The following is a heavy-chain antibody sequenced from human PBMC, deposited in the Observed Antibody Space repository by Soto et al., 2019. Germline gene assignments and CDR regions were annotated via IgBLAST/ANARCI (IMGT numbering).Heavy chain of an antibody. V-gene: IGHV3-15*01. Sequence: LRLSCAASGFPFSNAWMILVRQAPGKGLEWVGRIKGKTDGGTTAYAAPVKGRFTISRDDSKNTLYLQMNSLKTEDTAVYYCTTDLRKQQLVYYYGMDVWGQGNTVTVSS. CDR2: IKGKTDGGTT. D-gene: IGHD6-13*01. CDR3: TTDLRKQQLVYYYGMDV. CDR1: GFPFSNAW. J-gene: IGHJ6*02.